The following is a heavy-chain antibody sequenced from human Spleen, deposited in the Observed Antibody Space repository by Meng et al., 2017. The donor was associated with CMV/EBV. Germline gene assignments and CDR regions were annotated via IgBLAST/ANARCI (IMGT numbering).Heavy chain of an antibody. CDR1: GFTFSSYA. CDR2: ISGSGGST. Sequence: GGSLRLSCAASGFTFSSYAMSWVRQAPGKGLEWVSAISGSGGSTYYADSVKGRFTISRDNSKNTLYLQMNSLRAEDTAVYYCAKALEGFCSSTTCYSYYGMDVWGQGTTVTVSS. V-gene: IGHV3-23*01. J-gene: IGHJ6*02. CDR3: AKALEGFCSSTTCYSYYGMDV. D-gene: IGHD2-2*01.